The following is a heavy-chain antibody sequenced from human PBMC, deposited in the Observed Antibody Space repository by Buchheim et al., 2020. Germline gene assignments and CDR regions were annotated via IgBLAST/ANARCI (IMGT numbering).Heavy chain of an antibody. CDR2: FSGSSGTT. D-gene: IGHD4-17*01. CDR1: GFPFSSYA. V-gene: IGHV3-23*01. CDR3: AKETVTAGAGYYGMDV. J-gene: IGHJ6*01. Sequence: EVQLLESGGGLIQPGGSLRLSCAASGFPFSSYAMSWVRQAPGKGLEWVSSFSGSSGTTYYADSVKGRFTISRDNSKNTLSLQMNSLRAGDTAVYYCAKETVTAGAGYYGMDVWDQGTT.